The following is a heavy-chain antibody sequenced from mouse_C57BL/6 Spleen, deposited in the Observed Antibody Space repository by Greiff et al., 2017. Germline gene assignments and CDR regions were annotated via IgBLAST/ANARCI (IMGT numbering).Heavy chain of an antibody. CDR2: IWTGGGT. Sequence: VQLVESGPGLVAPSQSLSITCTVSGFSLTSYAISWVRQPPGKGLEWLGVIWTGGGTNYNSALKSRLSISKDNSKSQVFLKMNSLQTDDTARYYWATTTAQATGYYFDYWGQGTTLTVSS. J-gene: IGHJ2*01. CDR1: GFSLTSYA. CDR3: ATTTAQATGYYFDY. D-gene: IGHD3-2*02. V-gene: IGHV2-9-1*01.